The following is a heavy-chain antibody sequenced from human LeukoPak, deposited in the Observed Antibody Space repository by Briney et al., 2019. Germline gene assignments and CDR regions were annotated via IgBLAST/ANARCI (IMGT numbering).Heavy chain of an antibody. CDR1: GFTFDDYG. CDR2: INWNGGST. D-gene: IGHD2-2*01. J-gene: IGHJ4*02. Sequence: PGGSLRLSCAASGFTFDDYGMSWVRQAPGKGLEWVSGINWNGGSTGYADSAKGRFTISRDNAKNSLYLQMNSLRAEDTALYYCARDRVVVPAAMGPFDYWGRGTLVTVSS. V-gene: IGHV3-20*04. CDR3: ARDRVVVPAAMGPFDY.